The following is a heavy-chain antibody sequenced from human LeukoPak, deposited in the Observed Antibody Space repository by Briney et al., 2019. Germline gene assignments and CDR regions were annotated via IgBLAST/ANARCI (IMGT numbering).Heavy chain of an antibody. J-gene: IGHJ5*02. D-gene: IGHD3-22*01. CDR1: GFTVSSNY. CDR2: IYSGGST. Sequence: PGGSLRLSCAASGFTVSSNYMSWVRQAPGKGLEWVSVIYSGGSTYYADSVKGRFTISRDNSKNTLYLQMNSLRAEDTAVYYCARDITYYYDSSGYYYPGGWFDPWGQGTLVTVSS. V-gene: IGHV3-66*01. CDR3: ARDITYYYDSSGYYYPGGWFDP.